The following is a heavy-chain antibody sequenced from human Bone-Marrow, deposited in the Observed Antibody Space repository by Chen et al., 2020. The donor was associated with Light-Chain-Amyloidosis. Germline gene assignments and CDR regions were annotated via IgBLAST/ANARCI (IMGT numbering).Heavy chain of an antibody. CDR1: GYSFTSYW. D-gene: IGHD3-10*01. CDR2: IYPGDSDT. J-gene: IGHJ4*02. Sequence: EVQLVQSGAEVNKPGESLKISCKGSGYSFTSYWIGWVRQMPGKGLEWIGIIYPGDSDTRYSPSFQGQVTISADKSISTAYLQWSSLKASDTAMYYCARVRLIEDYYGSGGPDYWGQGTLVTVSS. V-gene: IGHV5-51*01. CDR3: ARVRLIEDYYGSGGPDY.